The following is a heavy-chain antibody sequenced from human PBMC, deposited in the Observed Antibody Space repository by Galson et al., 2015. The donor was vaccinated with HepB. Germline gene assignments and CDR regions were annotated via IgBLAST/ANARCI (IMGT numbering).Heavy chain of an antibody. J-gene: IGHJ4*02. V-gene: IGHV3-74*01. D-gene: IGHD2-2*02. CDR3: ARDGGFYCSSTSCYMAY. Sequence: SLRLSCAASGFTFSSYWMHWVRQAPGKGLVWVSRINSDGSSTSYADSVKGRFTISRDNAKNTLYLQMNSLRAEDTAVYYCARDGGFYCSSTSCYMAYWGPGTLVPVSS. CDR2: INSDGSST. CDR1: GFTFSSYW.